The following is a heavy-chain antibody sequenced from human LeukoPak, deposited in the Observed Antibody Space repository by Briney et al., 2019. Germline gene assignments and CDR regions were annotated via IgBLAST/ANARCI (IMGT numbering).Heavy chain of an antibody. CDR2: ISYDGSNK. V-gene: IGHV3-30-3*01. CDR3: ARDLVATTSLDY. J-gene: IGHJ4*02. D-gene: IGHD5-12*01. CDR1: GFTFSSYA. Sequence: GGSLRLSCAASGFTFSSYAMHWVRQAPGKGLEWVAVISYDGSNKYYADSVKGRFTISRDNSKNTLYLQMNSLRAEDTAVYYCARDLVATTSLDYWGQGTLVTISS.